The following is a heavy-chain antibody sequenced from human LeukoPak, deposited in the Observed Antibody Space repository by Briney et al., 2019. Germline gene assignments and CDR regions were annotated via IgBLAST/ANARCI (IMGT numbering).Heavy chain of an antibody. V-gene: IGHV1-18*04. D-gene: IGHD5-12*01. CDR3: ARDYGEGRVATIPLGY. J-gene: IGHJ4*02. CDR2: ISAYNGHT. CDR1: GYTFTSYG. Sequence: GASVKVSCKASGYTFTSYGITWVRQAPGQGLEWMAWISAYNGHTNYAQNLQGRVTMTTDTSTSTACMELRSLRSDDTAVYYCARDYGEGRVATIPLGYWGQGTLVTVSS.